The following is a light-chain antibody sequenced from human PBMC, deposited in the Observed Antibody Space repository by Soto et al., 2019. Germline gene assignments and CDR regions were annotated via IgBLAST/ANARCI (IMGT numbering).Light chain of an antibody. Sequence: EIVLTQSPGTLSLSPGERATLSCRASQSVSTSYLACYQQKPGQSPRLLIDGASSRAPGIPDRFSGSGSGTAFTLTISRLEPEDFAVYYCPPYGSSPRTFGQGPKVEI. CDR3: PPYGSSPRT. V-gene: IGKV3-20*01. J-gene: IGKJ1*01. CDR1: QSVSTSY. CDR2: GAS.